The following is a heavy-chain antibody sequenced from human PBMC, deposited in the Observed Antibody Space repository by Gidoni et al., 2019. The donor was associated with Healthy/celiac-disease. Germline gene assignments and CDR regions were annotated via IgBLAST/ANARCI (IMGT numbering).Heavy chain of an antibody. Sequence: QVQLVQAVSEVKKREASVEGSGKASGYTCTSYDINWVRQATGHGIEWMGWMNPNSGNAGYAKEFQGSVIIPRNTCISTAYMELCSLRSEITAVYYWARGAPRWFDPWGQGTLVTVSS. V-gene: IGHV1-8*01. CDR2: MNPNSGNA. CDR3: ARGAPRWFDP. J-gene: IGHJ5*02. CDR1: GYTCTSYD.